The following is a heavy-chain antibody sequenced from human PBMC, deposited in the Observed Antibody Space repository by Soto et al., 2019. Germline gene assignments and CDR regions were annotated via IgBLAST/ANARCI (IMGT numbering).Heavy chain of an antibody. CDR2: ISAYNGNT. D-gene: IGHD5-12*01. V-gene: IGHV1-18*01. Sequence: QVQLVQSGAEVKKPGASVKVSCKASGYTFTSYGISWVRQAPGQGLEWMGWISAYNGNTNYAQKLQGRVTMTTDTATSRAYMELRSLRPDDTAVYYCARTRGYSGYDLYRGQGTLVTVSS. CDR1: GYTFTSYG. J-gene: IGHJ4*02. CDR3: ARTRGYSGYDLY.